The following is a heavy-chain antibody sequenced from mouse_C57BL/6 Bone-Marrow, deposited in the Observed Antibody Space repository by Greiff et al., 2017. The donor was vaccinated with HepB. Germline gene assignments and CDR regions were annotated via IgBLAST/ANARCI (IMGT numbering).Heavy chain of an antibody. CDR1: GFPITSGYY. CDR2: ITHSGET. D-gene: IGHD3-2*02. Sequence: VQLQQSGPGLVKPSQSLFLTCSITGFPITSGYYWIWIRESPGKPLEWMGYITHSGETFYNPSLQSPISITRETSKNQFFLQLNSVTTEDTAMYYCAGAPTAQAMFAYWGQGTLVTVSA. J-gene: IGHJ3*01. CDR3: AGAPTAQAMFAY. V-gene: IGHV12-3*01.